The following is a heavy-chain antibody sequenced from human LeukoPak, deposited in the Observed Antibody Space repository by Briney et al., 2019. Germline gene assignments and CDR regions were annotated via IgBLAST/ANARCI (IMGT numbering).Heavy chain of an antibody. CDR1: GFTFSDYY. CDR3: ARQPSSQNFDY. J-gene: IGHJ4*02. Sequence: GGSLRLSCAASGFTFSDYYMSWIRRAPGKGLEWVSYISPSGRHTNYADSVKGRFTISRDNAKNSLYLQMNSLRAEDTAAYYCARQPSSQNFDYWGQGALVTVSS. CDR2: ISPSGRHT. D-gene: IGHD6-13*01. V-gene: IGHV3-11*03.